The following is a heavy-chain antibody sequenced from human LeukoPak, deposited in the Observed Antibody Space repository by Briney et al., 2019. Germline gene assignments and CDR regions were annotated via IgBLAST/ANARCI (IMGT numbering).Heavy chain of an antibody. V-gene: IGHV3-74*01. Sequence: GGSLRLSCAASGFTFSTYWMHWVRQVPGKGLVWVSRISSDGTNANYADSVKGRFTISRDNAKNTLYLQMNSLRAEDTAVYYCARDAALYSSRSWAFDIWGQGTMVTVSS. J-gene: IGHJ3*02. CDR2: ISSDGTNA. CDR3: ARDAALYSSRSWAFDI. D-gene: IGHD6-13*01. CDR1: GFTFSTYW.